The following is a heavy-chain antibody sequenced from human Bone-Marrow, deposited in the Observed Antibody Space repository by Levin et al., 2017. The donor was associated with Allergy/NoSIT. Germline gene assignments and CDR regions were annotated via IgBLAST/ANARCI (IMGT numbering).Heavy chain of an antibody. CDR1: GFTFSDYY. J-gene: IGHJ4*02. CDR3: ARALAYYFDY. CDR2: IPNRGDTM. Sequence: GGSLRLSCAASGFTFSDYYMAWVRQSPGKGLEWVSYIPNRGDTMYYADSVQGRFTISRDNAKNSLYLHIDSLRAEDTAIYYCARALAYYFDYWGQGTLVTVSS. V-gene: IGHV3-11*01.